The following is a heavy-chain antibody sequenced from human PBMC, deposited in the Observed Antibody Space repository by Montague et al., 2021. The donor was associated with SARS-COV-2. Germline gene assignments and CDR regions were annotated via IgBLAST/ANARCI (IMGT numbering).Heavy chain of an antibody. CDR1: GFSLSTSGMC. Sequence: PALVKPTQTLTLTCTFSGFSLSTSGMCVSWIRQPPGKALEWLALIDWDDDKYYSTSLKTRLTISKDTSKNQVVLTMTNMDPVDTATYYCARIGTVRGVIAALHLYYGMDVWGQGTTVTVSS. V-gene: IGHV2-70*01. D-gene: IGHD3-10*01. CDR2: IDWDDDK. J-gene: IGHJ6*02. CDR3: ARIGTVRGVIAALHLYYGMDV.